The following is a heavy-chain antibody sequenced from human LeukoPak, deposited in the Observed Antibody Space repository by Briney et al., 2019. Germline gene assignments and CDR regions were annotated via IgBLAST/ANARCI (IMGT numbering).Heavy chain of an antibody. D-gene: IGHD2-21*01. CDR1: GYTFTSYY. Sequence: ASVKVSCKASGYTFTSYYMHWVRQAPGQGLEWMGIINPSGGSTSYAQKFQGRVTMTTDTSTSTAYMELRSLRSDDTAVYYCARGPGIAHAFDIWGQGTMVTVSS. CDR3: ARGPGIAHAFDI. J-gene: IGHJ3*02. V-gene: IGHV1-46*01. CDR2: INPSGGST.